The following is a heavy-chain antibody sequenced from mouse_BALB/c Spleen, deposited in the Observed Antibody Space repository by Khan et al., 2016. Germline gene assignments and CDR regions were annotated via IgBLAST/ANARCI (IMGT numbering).Heavy chain of an antibody. D-gene: IGHD1-2*01. CDR2: ISYSGST. J-gene: IGHJ2*01. CDR3: ARTASIKY. V-gene: IGHV3-1*02. Sequence: EVQLVESGPGLVKPSQSLSLTCTVTGFLITSGYGWYWIRQFPGNKLEWMGYISYSGSTNYNPSLKSRFSLTRDTSKNQFFLQLNSLTTEDTATYYYARTASIKYWGLGTTLAVSS. CDR1: GFLITSGYG.